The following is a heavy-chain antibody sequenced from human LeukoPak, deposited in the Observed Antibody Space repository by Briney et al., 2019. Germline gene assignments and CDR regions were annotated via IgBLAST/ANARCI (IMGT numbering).Heavy chain of an antibody. CDR1: GGTFSSYA. CDR3: AERGITMVRGVKNYGMDV. Sequence: ASVKVSCKASGGTFSSYAIIWVRQAPGQGLEWMGRIIPILGIANYAQKFQGRVTITADKSTSTAYMELSSLRSEDTAVYYCAERGITMVRGVKNYGMDVWGQGTTVTVSS. V-gene: IGHV1-69*04. D-gene: IGHD3-10*01. CDR2: IIPILGIA. J-gene: IGHJ6*02.